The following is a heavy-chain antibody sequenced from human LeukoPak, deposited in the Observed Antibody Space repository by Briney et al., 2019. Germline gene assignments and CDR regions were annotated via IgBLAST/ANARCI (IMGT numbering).Heavy chain of an antibody. J-gene: IGHJ3*02. CDR1: GFTFSSYS. Sequence: PGGSLRLSCAASGFTFSSYSMNWVRQAPGKGLEWVSSISSSSSYIYYADSVKGRFTISRDNAKNSLYLQMNSLRAEDTAVYYCARHGYYDSSGYRLDAFDIWGQGTMVTVSS. D-gene: IGHD3-22*01. CDR2: ISSSSSYI. V-gene: IGHV3-21*01. CDR3: ARHGYYDSSGYRLDAFDI.